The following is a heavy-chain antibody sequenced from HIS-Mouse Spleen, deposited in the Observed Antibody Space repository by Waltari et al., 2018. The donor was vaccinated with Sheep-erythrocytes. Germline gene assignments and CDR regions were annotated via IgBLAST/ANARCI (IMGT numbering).Heavy chain of an antibody. V-gene: IGHV3-21*01. CDR1: GFTFSSYS. D-gene: IGHD1-26*01. CDR3: ARVASGATFDY. J-gene: IGHJ4*02. Sequence: EVQLVESGGGLVKPGGSLRLSCAASGFTFSSYSMNWSRQAPGKGLEWVSSIGSSSSYRNYADSVKDRLTISRDNAKNSLYLQMNSLRAEDTAVYYCARVASGATFDYWGQGTLVTVSS. CDR2: IGSSSSYR.